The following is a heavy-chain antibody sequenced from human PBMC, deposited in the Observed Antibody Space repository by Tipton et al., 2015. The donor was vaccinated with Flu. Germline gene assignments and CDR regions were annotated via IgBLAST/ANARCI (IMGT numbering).Heavy chain of an antibody. CDR1: GFTFSIYA. CDR3: AKVIPELVAGLDS. Sequence: GSLRLSCAASGFTFSIYAMSWVRQAPGKRLEWISAISGGAGGTYYADSVKGRFSISRDNSKNMLNLRMDSLSAEDTAIYYCAKVIPELVAGLDSWGQGTLVTVSS. V-gene: IGHV3-23*01. J-gene: IGHJ4*02. CDR2: ISGGAGGT. D-gene: IGHD6-19*01.